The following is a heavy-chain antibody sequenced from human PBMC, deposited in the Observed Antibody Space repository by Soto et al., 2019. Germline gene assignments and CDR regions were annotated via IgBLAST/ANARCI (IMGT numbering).Heavy chain of an antibody. CDR2: INPGQGSS. D-gene: IGHD2-21*02. Sequence: QVQLVQAGAEIKKPGASVKVSCKESGYTFSNFQIHWVRQAPGQGLEWMGVINPGQGSSNYAKNSQGRLTLTRDMSTNSVDMELSRLRFDDTASLYCAIGRAHLGFFHGDCQPAALDVWGQGTVVTVSS. J-gene: IGHJ3*01. CDR1: GYTFSNFQ. CDR3: AIGRAHLGFFHGDCQPAALDV. V-gene: IGHV1-46*01.